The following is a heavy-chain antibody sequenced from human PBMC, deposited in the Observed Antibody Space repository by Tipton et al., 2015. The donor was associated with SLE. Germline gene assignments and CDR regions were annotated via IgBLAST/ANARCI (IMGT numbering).Heavy chain of an antibody. CDR1: GDSITSGPYY. CDR2: VYASGST. D-gene: IGHD4-17*01. CDR3: ARTTVTIRGNFDL. Sequence: TLSLTCTVSGDSITSGPYYWSWIRQPAGKGLEWIGHVYASGSTDYNPPLKTRLSISIDTSKNQFSLKLSSVTAADTAVYYCARTTVTIRGNFDLWGRGILVTVSS. V-gene: IGHV4-61*09. J-gene: IGHJ2*01.